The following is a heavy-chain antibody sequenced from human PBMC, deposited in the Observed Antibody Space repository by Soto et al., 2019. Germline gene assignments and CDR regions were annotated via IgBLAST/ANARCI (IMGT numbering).Heavy chain of an antibody. V-gene: IGHV1-3*01. Sequence: ASVKVSCKASGYTFTSYAMHWVRQAPGQRLEWMGWINAGNGNTKYSQKFQGRVTITRDTSASTAYMELNSLRAEDTAVYYCAKDPGDYPHNWFDPWGQGTLVTVSS. J-gene: IGHJ5*02. CDR3: AKDPGDYPHNWFDP. CDR1: GYTFTSYA. D-gene: IGHD4-17*01. CDR2: INAGNGNT.